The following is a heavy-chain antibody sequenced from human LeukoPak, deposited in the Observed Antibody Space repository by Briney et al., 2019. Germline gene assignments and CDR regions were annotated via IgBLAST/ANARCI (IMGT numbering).Heavy chain of an antibody. CDR3: ATAPRDGYNAGY. Sequence: GGSLRLSCAASGFTFSSYAMSWVRQAPGKGLEWVSAISGSGGSTYYADSVKGRFTISRDNSKNTLYLQMNSLRAEDTAVYYCATAPRDGYNAGYWGQGTLVTVSS. J-gene: IGHJ4*02. V-gene: IGHV3-23*01. D-gene: IGHD5-24*01. CDR1: GFTFSSYA. CDR2: ISGSGGST.